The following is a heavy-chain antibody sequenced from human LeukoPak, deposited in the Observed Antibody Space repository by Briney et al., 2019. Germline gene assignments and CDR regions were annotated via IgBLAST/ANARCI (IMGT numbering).Heavy chain of an antibody. CDR2: IHYSGNT. CDR3: ARAYTSWSFDY. V-gene: IGHV4-59*01. CDR1: GVSITTYY. Sequence: SETLSLTCTVSGVSITTYYWSWIRQPPGKGLEWIGFIHYSGNTNYNPSLKSRVTISVDTSKNQFSLKLSSVTAADTAVYYCARAYTSWSFDYWGQGTLVTVSS. J-gene: IGHJ4*02. D-gene: IGHD2-2*02.